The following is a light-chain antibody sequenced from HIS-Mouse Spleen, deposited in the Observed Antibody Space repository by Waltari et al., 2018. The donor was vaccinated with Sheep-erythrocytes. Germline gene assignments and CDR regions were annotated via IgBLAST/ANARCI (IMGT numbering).Light chain of an antibody. CDR2: AAS. V-gene: IGKV1-9*01. J-gene: IGKJ4*01. Sequence: DIQLTQSPSFLSASVGDRVTITCRASQGISSYLAWYQQTPGKAPKLLIYAASTLQSGVPSRFSGSGSGTEFTLTISSLQPEDFATDYCQQLNGYPALTFGGGTKVEIK. CDR1: QGISSY. CDR3: QQLNGYPALT.